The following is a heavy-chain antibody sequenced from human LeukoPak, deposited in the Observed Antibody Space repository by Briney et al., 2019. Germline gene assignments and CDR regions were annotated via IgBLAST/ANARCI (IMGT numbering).Heavy chain of an antibody. CDR3: ASNMYSGNYYLYPF. V-gene: IGHV3-48*04. J-gene: IGHJ4*02. D-gene: IGHD1-26*01. CDR1: GFTFSGYS. CDR2: ISSSSSMI. Sequence: GGSLRLSCAASGFTFSGYSMHWVRQASGKGLEWLSYISSSSSMIYYADSVKGRFTISRDNAKNSLYLQMNSLRAEDTAVYYCASNMYSGNYYLYPFWGQGTLVTVSS.